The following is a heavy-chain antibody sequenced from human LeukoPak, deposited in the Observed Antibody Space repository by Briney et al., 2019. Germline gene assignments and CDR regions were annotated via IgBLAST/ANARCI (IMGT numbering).Heavy chain of an antibody. Sequence: GESLKTSCKASGYTCTNYWIGWVRQLPGKGLDWMGIIYTGDSTTRYSPSFQGQVTISADKSINTAYLQWSSLKASDTAMYYCARSVGVVITTGCYYWGQGTLVTVSS. V-gene: IGHV5-51*01. CDR3: ARSVGVVITTGCYY. D-gene: IGHD3-22*01. CDR2: IYTGDSTT. CDR1: GYTCTNYW. J-gene: IGHJ4*02.